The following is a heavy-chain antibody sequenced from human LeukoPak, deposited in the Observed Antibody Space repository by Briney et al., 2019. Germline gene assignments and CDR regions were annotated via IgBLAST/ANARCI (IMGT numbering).Heavy chain of an antibody. D-gene: IGHD6-13*01. CDR3: ARGEGIAAYTMDV. V-gene: IGHV3-33*01. CDR1: GFTFSSYG. Sequence: GGSLRLSCAASGFTFSSYGMHWVRQAPGKGLEWVAVIWYDGSNKYYADSVKGRFTISRDNSKNTLYLQMNSLRAEDTAVCYCARGEGIAAYTMDVWGQGTTVTVSS. J-gene: IGHJ6*02. CDR2: IWYDGSNK.